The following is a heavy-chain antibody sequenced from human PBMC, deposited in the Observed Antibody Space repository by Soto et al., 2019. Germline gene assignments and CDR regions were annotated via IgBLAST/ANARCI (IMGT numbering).Heavy chain of an antibody. Sequence: QVQLVESGGGVVQPGRSLRLSCAVSGFTVSTYGMHWVRQAPGKGLEWVAVISRDGGIKFYADSVKGRFTISRDNSRNTLFLEMSSLRGDDMAVYYCTGEVASGYWGQGTLVTVSS. CDR2: ISRDGGIK. CDR3: TGEVASGY. D-gene: IGHD2-8*02. CDR1: GFTVSTYG. V-gene: IGHV3-30*03. J-gene: IGHJ4*02.